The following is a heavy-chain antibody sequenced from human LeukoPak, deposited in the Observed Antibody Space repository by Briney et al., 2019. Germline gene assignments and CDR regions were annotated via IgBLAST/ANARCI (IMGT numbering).Heavy chain of an antibody. J-gene: IGHJ4*02. CDR3: AGGRGWLIDY. Sequence: PSGTLSLTCTVSGGSISGHYWGWIRQPPGKGLEWIGYIYYSGSTNYNPSLKSRVTISVDTHKNQFSLRLSSVSDAATDVYYCAGGRGWLIDYWGPGTLVTVSS. D-gene: IGHD3-16*01. V-gene: IGHV4-59*11. CDR1: GGSISGHY. CDR2: IYYSGST.